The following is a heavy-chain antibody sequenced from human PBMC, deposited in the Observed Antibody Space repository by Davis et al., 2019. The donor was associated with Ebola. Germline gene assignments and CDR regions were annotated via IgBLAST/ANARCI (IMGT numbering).Heavy chain of an antibody. D-gene: IGHD6-19*01. CDR3: AREVAVAGYFDC. V-gene: IGHV3-11*05. Sequence: RFSISRDNSGNTLYLEMNDLRAEDTAVYYCAREVAVAGYFDCWGQGTLVTVSS. J-gene: IGHJ4*02.